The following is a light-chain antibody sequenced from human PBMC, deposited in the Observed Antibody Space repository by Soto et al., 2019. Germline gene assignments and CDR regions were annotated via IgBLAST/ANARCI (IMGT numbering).Light chain of an antibody. CDR2: GAS. V-gene: IGKV1-9*01. Sequence: DIQLTQSPSVLSGYVGDSVNITCRASQGISSYLAWFQQKPGRAPNLLIYGASTLQSGVPSRFSGSGSGTDFTLTISNLQPEDFATYYCKQLNAYPLTFGQGTRLEIK. J-gene: IGKJ5*01. CDR1: QGISSY. CDR3: KQLNAYPLT.